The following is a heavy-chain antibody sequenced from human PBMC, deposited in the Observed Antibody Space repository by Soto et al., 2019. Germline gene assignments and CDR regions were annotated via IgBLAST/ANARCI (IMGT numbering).Heavy chain of an antibody. J-gene: IGHJ5*02. CDR2: IYYSGST. D-gene: IGHD6-13*01. V-gene: IGHV4-31*03. CDR1: GGSISSGGYY. Sequence: TLSLTCTVSGGSISSGGYYWSWIRQHPGKGLEWIGYIYYSGSTYYNPSLKSRVTISVDTSKNQFSLKLSSVTAADTAVYYCARGGAAAGYNWFDPWGQGTLVTVSS. CDR3: ARGGAAAGYNWFDP.